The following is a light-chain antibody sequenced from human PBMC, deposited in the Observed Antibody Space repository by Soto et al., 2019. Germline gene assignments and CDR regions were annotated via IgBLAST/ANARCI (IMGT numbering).Light chain of an antibody. CDR1: QSVDTF. CDR2: DTS. V-gene: IGKV3-11*01. Sequence: EIVLTQSPATLSLSPGERATPSCRASQSVDTFLAWYQQKPGGTPSLLIYDTSNRATGMPPRFSGSGSGTDFTLTNSPIDPEEFAVYYCQVRTEWPPFMCSFGQGTKLEVK. J-gene: IGKJ2*02. CDR3: QVRTEWPPFMCS.